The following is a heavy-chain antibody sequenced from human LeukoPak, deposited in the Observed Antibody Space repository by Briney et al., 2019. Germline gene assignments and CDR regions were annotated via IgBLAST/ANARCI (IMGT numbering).Heavy chain of an antibody. CDR3: ARDGILGSHDY. J-gene: IGHJ4*02. CDR2: ISDSGGNT. V-gene: IGHV3-23*01. Sequence: GGSLRLSCAASGFTFNSYAMSWVRQAPWERLQWVSGISDSGGNTYYADSVRGRFTISRDNSKNTLYLQMNSLRAEDTAVYYCARDGILGSHDYWGQGTLVTVSS. CDR1: GFTFNSYA. D-gene: IGHD2-15*01.